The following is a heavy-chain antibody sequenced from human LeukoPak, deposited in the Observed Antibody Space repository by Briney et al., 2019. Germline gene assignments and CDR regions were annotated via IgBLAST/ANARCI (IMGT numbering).Heavy chain of an antibody. V-gene: IGHV3-23*01. Sequence: GGSLRLSCAASGFTFSSYAMSWVRQVPGKGREWVSAIRVSGGSTYYADSVKGGVTSGRDNYKKRLDVEMNRRRAEDTAIYYCARQLGYCSEGSCYFDYWGQGTLVTVSS. CDR3: ARQLGYCSEGSCYFDY. CDR2: IRVSGGST. CDR1: GFTFSSYA. J-gene: IGHJ4*02. D-gene: IGHD2-15*01.